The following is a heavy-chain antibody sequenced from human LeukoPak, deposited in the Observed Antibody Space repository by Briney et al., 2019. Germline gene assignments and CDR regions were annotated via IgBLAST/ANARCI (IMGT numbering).Heavy chain of an antibody. CDR2: MYHSGTS. D-gene: IGHD3-10*01. CDR1: GGSISSGGYY. J-gene: IGHJ6*03. Sequence: SQTLSLTCTVSGGSISSGGYYWSWIRQHPGKGLEWIGYMYHSGTSYYNPSLESRVTTSVDTSKNQFSLKLSSVTAADTAVYYCARASPSGSGSYYKLGYMDVWGKGTTVTVSS. V-gene: IGHV4-31*03. CDR3: ARASPSGSGSYYKLGYMDV.